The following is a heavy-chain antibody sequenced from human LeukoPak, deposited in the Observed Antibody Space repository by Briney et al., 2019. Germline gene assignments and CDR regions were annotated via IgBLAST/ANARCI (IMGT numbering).Heavy chain of an antibody. J-gene: IGHJ4*02. CDR2: INQDASEI. CDR1: GFTFSTYW. D-gene: IGHD2-21*02. V-gene: IGHV3-7*01. CDR3: ATDRDNSDWQKRFDS. Sequence: GGPLRLSCAASGFTFSTYWMNWYRQAPGKGLAWVGNINQDASEINYVDSVRGRFTISRDNAKNSLHLQLNSLRAEDTAVYYCATDRDNSDWQKRFDSWGQGTLVTVSS.